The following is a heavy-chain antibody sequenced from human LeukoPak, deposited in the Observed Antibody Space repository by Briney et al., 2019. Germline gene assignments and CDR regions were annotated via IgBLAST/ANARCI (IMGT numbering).Heavy chain of an antibody. CDR3: ARDPGDVVAYDAFDI. D-gene: IGHD2-2*01. J-gene: IGHJ3*02. CDR2: ISAYNGNT. CDR1: GYTFTSYG. V-gene: IGHV1-18*01. Sequence: GASVKVSCKASGYTFTSYGISWVRQAPGQGLEWMGWISAYNGNTNYAQKLQGRVTMTTDTSTSTAYMELRSLRSDDTAVYYCARDPGDVVAYDAFDIWGQGTMVTVSS.